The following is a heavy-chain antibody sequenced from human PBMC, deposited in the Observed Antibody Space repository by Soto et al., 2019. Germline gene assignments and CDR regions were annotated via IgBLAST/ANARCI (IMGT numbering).Heavy chain of an antibody. Sequence: PGGSLRLSCAASGFTFSSYEMNWVRQAPGKGLEWVSYISSSGSTIYYADSVKGRFTISGDNAKNSLYLQMNSLRAEDTAVYYCASPRITGTTTWSSGFDYWGQGTLVTVSS. V-gene: IGHV3-48*03. CDR1: GFTFSSYE. J-gene: IGHJ4*02. CDR2: ISSSGSTI. CDR3: ASPRITGTTTWSSGFDY. D-gene: IGHD1-20*01.